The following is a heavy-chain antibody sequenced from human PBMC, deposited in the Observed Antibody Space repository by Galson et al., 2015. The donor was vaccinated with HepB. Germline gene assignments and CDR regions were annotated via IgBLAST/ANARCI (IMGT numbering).Heavy chain of an antibody. CDR2: MNTNTGKP. CDR3: ALSPLRFLDWLPYYDYYYMDV. Sequence: SVKVSCKASGYTFTDYVVNWVRQAPGQGLEWMGWMNTNTGKPTYAPGFAGRFVFSLDTPVTTAYLQISSLETDYTAVYYCALSPLRFLDWLPYYDYYYMDVGGEGTTVTVSS. D-gene: IGHD3-3*01. V-gene: IGHV7-4-1*02. J-gene: IGHJ6*03. CDR1: GYTFTDYV.